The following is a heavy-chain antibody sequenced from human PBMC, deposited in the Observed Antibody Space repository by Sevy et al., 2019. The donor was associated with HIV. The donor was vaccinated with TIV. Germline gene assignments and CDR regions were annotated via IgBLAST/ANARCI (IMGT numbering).Heavy chain of an antibody. CDR1: GFTFSNYD. CDR3: AKDLDEWRATIYYYGMDF. D-gene: IGHD3-3*01. CDR2: ISHDGRNK. V-gene: IGHV3-30*18. Sequence: GGSLRLSCAASGFTFSNYDMHWVRQAPGKGLEWVALISHDGRNKYSADSVKGRFTISRDNSKNTLYLQMNSLRAEDTALYYCAKDLDEWRATIYYYGMDFWGQGTTVTVSS. J-gene: IGHJ6*02.